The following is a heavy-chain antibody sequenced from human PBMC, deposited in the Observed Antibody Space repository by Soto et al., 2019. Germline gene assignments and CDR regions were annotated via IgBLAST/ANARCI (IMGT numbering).Heavy chain of an antibody. V-gene: IGHV1-69*06. D-gene: IGHD6-13*01. Sequence: QVQLVQSGAEVKKPGSSVKVSCKASGGTFSSYAISWVRQAPGQGLEWMGGIIPIFGTANYAQKFQGRVTITADKSTSTAYMELSSLRSEDTAVYYCARGKAAAPFYYYYYGMDVWGQGTTVTVSS. CDR1: GGTFSSYA. CDR3: ARGKAAAPFYYYYYGMDV. CDR2: IIPIFGTA. J-gene: IGHJ6*02.